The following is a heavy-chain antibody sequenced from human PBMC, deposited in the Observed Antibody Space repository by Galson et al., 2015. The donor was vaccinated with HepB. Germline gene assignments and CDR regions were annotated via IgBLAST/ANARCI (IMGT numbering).Heavy chain of an antibody. D-gene: IGHD2-21*01. V-gene: IGHV3-23*01. CDR3: AKVGLLWLSHHYFDY. J-gene: IGHJ4*02. CDR2: ISGSGGST. Sequence: SLRLSCAASGFTFSSYAMSWVRQAPGKGLEWVSAISGSGGSTYYADSVKGRFTISGDNSKNTLYLQMNSLRAEDTAVYYCAKVGLLWLSHHYFDYWDQGTLVTVSS. CDR1: GFTFSSYA.